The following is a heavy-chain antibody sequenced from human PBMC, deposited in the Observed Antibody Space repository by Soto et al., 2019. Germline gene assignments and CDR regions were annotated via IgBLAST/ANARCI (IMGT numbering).Heavy chain of an antibody. D-gene: IGHD2-15*01. CDR2: ISGSGGST. CDR3: AKDLGGYCSGGSCNNY. Sequence: EVQLLESGGGLVQPGGSLRLSCAASGFTFSSYAMSWVRQAPGKGLEWVSAISGSGGSTYYADSVKGRFTISRDNSKNRLYLQMNSLRAEDTAVYYCAKDLGGYCSGGSCNNYWVQGTPVTVSS. J-gene: IGHJ4*02. V-gene: IGHV3-23*01. CDR1: GFTFSSYA.